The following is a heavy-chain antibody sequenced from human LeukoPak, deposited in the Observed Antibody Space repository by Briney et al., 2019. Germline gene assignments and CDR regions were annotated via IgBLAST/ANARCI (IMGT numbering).Heavy chain of an antibody. Sequence: SETLSLTCAVYGGSFSGYYWSWIRQPPGKGLEWIGEINHSGSTNYNPSLKSRVTISVGTSKNQFSLKLSSVTAADTAVYYCARGRRIRGWYVDYWGQGTLVTVSS. D-gene: IGHD6-19*01. J-gene: IGHJ4*02. CDR3: ARGRRIRGWYVDY. CDR1: GGSFSGYY. CDR2: INHSGST. V-gene: IGHV4-34*01.